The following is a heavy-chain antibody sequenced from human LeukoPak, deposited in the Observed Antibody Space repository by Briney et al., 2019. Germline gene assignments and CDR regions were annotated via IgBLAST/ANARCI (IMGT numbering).Heavy chain of an antibody. J-gene: IGHJ4*02. V-gene: IGHV4-34*01. CDR1: GESSSGFY. CDR2: INHSGST. D-gene: IGHD1-14*01. CDR3: ARGLMSTMGD. Sequence: SETLSLTRAVYGESSSGFYWSWIRQPPGKGLEWIGEINHSGSTNYNPSLKSRVTISVDTSKNQFSLKLRSVTAADRAVYYCARGLMSTMGDWGQGTLVTVTS.